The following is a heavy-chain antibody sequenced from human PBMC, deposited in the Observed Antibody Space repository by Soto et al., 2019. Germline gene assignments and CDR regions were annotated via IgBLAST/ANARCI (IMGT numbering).Heavy chain of an antibody. J-gene: IGHJ4*02. D-gene: IGHD4-17*01. V-gene: IGHV4-38-2*01. CDR3: AGDYGTIQNYFDY. Sequence: SETLSLTCAVSGYSISRGYYWGWIRQPPGKGLEWIGSFYYSGGTSYNPSLRSRVTISVDTSRNQLSLQLSSVTAADTAVYYCAGDYGTIQNYFDYWGQGTLVTVSS. CDR2: FYYSGGT. CDR1: GYSISRGYY.